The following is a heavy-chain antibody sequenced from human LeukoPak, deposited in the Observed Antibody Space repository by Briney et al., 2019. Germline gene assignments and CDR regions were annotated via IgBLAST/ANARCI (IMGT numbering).Heavy chain of an antibody. CDR1: GFTFTSSA. V-gene: IGHV1-58*02. J-gene: IGHJ4*02. D-gene: IGHD3-10*01. Sequence: GTSVKVSCKASGFTFTSSAMQWVRQARGQRLEWIGWIVVGSGNTNYAQKFQERVTITRDMSTSTAYMELSSLRSEDTAVYYCAACPPPNSYGSWFDYWGQGTLVTVSS. CDR3: AACPPPNSYGSWFDY. CDR2: IVVGSGNT.